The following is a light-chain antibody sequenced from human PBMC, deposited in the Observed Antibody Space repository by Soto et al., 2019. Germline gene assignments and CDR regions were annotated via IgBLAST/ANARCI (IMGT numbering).Light chain of an antibody. CDR1: QGISNY. CDR2: AAS. Sequence: DIQMTQSPSSLSASVGDRVTITCRASQGISNYLAWYQQKPGKVPKLLIYAASTLQSGVPSRFSGSGSGTDFTLTISSLQTEDVATYYCQKYNSAPPESFGQGTKVEIK. J-gene: IGKJ1*01. V-gene: IGKV1-27*01. CDR3: QKYNSAPPES.